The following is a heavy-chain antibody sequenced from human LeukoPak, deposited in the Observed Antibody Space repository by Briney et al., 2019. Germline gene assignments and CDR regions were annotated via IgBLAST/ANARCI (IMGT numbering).Heavy chain of an antibody. CDR3: TRVGYIDEGIDY. V-gene: IGHV3-7*04. CDR2: IKQDGSKK. J-gene: IGHJ4*02. D-gene: IGHD5-24*01. Sequence: GGSLRLSCVASGFPFSSYWMTWVRQAPGKGLEWVANIKQDGSKKSYVDSVKGRFTISRDNAKNSLYLQMNSLRVEDTAIYYCTRVGYIDEGIDYWGQGTLVIVSS. CDR1: GFPFSSYW.